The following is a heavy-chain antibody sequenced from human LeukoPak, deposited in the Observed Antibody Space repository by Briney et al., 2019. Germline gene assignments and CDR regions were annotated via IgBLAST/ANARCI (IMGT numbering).Heavy chain of an antibody. Sequence: PSETPSLTCTVSGGSISSYYWGWIRQPPGKGLEWVGYIYYSGTTNYNPSRKSRVTISVDTSKNQFSLKLSSVTAADPAVYYCARGVYIAAAQYGYWGQGTLVTVYS. D-gene: IGHD6-13*01. CDR1: GGSISSYY. J-gene: IGHJ4*02. V-gene: IGHV4-59*01. CDR3: ARGVYIAAAQYGY. CDR2: IYYSGTT.